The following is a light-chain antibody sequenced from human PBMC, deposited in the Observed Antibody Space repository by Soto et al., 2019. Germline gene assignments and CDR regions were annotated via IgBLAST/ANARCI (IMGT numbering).Light chain of an antibody. Sequence: DIQMTQSPSSLSASLGDRVTITYRASQGIGVYLAWFQQKPGNVPKLLIYAASTLQSGVPSRFSGSGSGTDFTLTISSLQPEDFATYYCQKYNSAPLTFGGGTKVEIK. J-gene: IGKJ4*01. CDR3: QKYNSAPLT. CDR2: AAS. CDR1: QGIGVY. V-gene: IGKV1-27*01.